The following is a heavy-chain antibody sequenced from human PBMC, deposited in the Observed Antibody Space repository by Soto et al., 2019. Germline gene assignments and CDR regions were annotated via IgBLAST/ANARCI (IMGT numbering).Heavy chain of an antibody. Sequence: PSETLSLTCTVSGASITGTSYWSWIRQPAGKGLEWIGRFSLSGTTNYNPSLRSRVTMSADVSKNQFSLRLTSVTAADTALYYCARRMTPPGAPAWYYFDSWGHGTLVTVSS. CDR3: ARRMTPPGAPAWYYFDS. CDR1: GASITGTSY. J-gene: IGHJ4*01. D-gene: IGHD2-8*02. CDR2: FSLSGTT. V-gene: IGHV4-4*07.